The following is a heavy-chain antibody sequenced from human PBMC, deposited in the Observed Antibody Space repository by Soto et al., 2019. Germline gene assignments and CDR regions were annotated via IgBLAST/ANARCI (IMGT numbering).Heavy chain of an antibody. J-gene: IGHJ4*02. CDR1: GASISSSNDY. CDR2: IYYSETT. V-gene: IGHV4-39*01. D-gene: IGHD2-21*01. Sequence: SETLSLTCTVSGASISSSNDYWGWIRQPPGKGLEWIGSIYYSETTYRNPSLKSRVAISLDTSKNQFSLILSSVTAADTAVYYCARHLNVAAENYFDYWGQGTLVTVSS. CDR3: ARHLNVAAENYFDY.